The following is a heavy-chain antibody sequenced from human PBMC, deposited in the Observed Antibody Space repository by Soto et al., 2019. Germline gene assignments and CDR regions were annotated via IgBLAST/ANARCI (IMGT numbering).Heavy chain of an antibody. Sequence: EVQRWESGGGLVQPGVSLRLSCAASGFTFISDAMSWVRQAPGKGLEWVSAISGIGGSTYYADSVKGRFTISRANCKNTLFLPTNSLRDADTDVYYCAKDRRSGLLSMVRGVIPDTFDIWGQGTMVTVSS. J-gene: IGHJ3*02. V-gene: IGHV3-23*01. CDR2: ISGIGGST. CDR1: GFTFISDA. CDR3: AKDRRSGLLSMVRGVIPDTFDI. D-gene: IGHD3-10*01.